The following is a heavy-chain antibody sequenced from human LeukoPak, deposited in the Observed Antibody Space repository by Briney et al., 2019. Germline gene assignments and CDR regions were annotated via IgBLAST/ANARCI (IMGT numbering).Heavy chain of an antibody. V-gene: IGHV4-4*02. J-gene: IGHJ4*02. Sequence: SETLSLTCAVSGGSISTSNWWSWVRQPPGKGLEWIGEVYRSGSTNYNPSLKSRVTMSVDTSKNQFSLKLSSVTAADTAVYYCVISSGYYTYDYWGQGTLVTVSS. CDR1: GGSISTSNW. CDR2: VYRSGST. D-gene: IGHD3-22*01. CDR3: VISSGYYTYDY.